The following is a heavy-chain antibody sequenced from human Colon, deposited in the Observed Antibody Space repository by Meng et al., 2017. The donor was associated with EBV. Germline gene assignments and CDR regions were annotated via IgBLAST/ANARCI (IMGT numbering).Heavy chain of an antibody. CDR3: VRYSYGFDY. Sequence: QVQLQESGPGRVKPSQTLSLTCGVSGGSISSSGYYWSWIRQSPGKGLEWIGYSYYSGSTYYNPSLKSRVTISVDTSNNQFSLKLKSVTAADTAVYYCVRYSYGFDYWGQGTLGTVDS. CDR1: GGSISSSGYY. J-gene: IGHJ4*02. CDR2: SYYSGST. V-gene: IGHV4-30-4*01. D-gene: IGHD5-18*01.